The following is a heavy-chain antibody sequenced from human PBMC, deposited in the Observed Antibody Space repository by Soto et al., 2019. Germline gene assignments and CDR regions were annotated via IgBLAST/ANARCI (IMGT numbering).Heavy chain of an antibody. CDR1: GFTFSSYG. D-gene: IGHD6-19*01. J-gene: IGHJ4*02. CDR3: AKDRGRGRGVAGYFDY. Sequence: GGSLRLSCAASGFTFSSYGMHWVRQAPGKGLEWVAVISYDGSNKYYADSVKGRFTISRDNSKNTLYLQMNSLRAEDTAVYYCAKDRGRGRGVAGYFDYWGQGTLVTVSS. V-gene: IGHV3-30*18. CDR2: ISYDGSNK.